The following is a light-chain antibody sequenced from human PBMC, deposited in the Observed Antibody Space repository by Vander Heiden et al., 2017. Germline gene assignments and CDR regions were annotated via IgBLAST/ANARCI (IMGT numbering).Light chain of an antibody. CDR2: GAS. Sequence: ERVMTQSPATLSVSPGDRATLSCRASQSISSNLAWYQQKPGQATRLLIYGASTRATGIPARFSGSGSETDFTLTISSLQSEDFAVYYCQQYNNWPLTFGGGTKVEIK. V-gene: IGKV3D-15*01. CDR1: QSISSN. J-gene: IGKJ4*02. CDR3: QQYNNWPLT.